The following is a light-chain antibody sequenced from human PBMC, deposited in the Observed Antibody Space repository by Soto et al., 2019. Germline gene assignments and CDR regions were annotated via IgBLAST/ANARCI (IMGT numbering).Light chain of an antibody. CDR2: AVS. Sequence: DIQMTQSPSSLSAYVGNRVTITCRASQTISIYLNWYQQTPGKAPDLLIYAVSSLQSGVPSRFSGSGSGTEFTLTISSVQPEDLATYYCQQSFSSSSITFGQGTRLEIK. CDR3: QQSFSSSSIT. CDR1: QTISIY. J-gene: IGKJ5*01. V-gene: IGKV1-39*01.